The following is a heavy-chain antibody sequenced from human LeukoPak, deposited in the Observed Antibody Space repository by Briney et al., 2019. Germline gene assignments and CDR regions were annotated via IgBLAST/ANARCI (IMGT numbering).Heavy chain of an antibody. Sequence: ASVKVSCKASGYTFTGYYIHWVRQAPGQGLEWMGWINPNSGGTNYAQKFQGRVTMTRDTSTSTVYMELSSLRSEDTAVYYCARALRMATIPGVNMNYFDYWGQGTLVTVSS. CDR3: ARALRMATIPGVNMNYFDY. CDR1: GYTFTGYY. J-gene: IGHJ4*02. CDR2: INPNSGGT. D-gene: IGHD5-24*01. V-gene: IGHV1-2*02.